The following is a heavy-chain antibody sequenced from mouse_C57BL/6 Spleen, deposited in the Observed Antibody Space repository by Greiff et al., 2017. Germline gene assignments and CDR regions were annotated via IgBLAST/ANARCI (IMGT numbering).Heavy chain of an antibody. D-gene: IGHD1-1*01. CDR1: GYTFTSYW. Sequence: VQLQQPGTELVKPGASVKLSCKASGYTFTSYWMHWVKQRPGQGLEWIGNINPSNGGTNYNEKFKSKATLTVDKSSSTAYMQLSSLTSEDSAVYYCAREEITTVEDYAMDYWGQGTSVTVSS. V-gene: IGHV1-53*01. J-gene: IGHJ4*01. CDR3: AREEITTVEDYAMDY. CDR2: INPSNGGT.